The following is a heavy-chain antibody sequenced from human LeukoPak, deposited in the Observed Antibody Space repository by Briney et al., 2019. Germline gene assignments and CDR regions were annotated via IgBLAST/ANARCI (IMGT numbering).Heavy chain of an antibody. Sequence: GRSLRLSCAASGFTFSTYFMHWVRQAPGKGPEWVAVIASDGSHTFYVESVKGRFTISRDNSKNTLYLQMNSLRAEDTAVYFCARERQDTIVHSGAFDIWGQGTMVTVSS. CDR3: ARERQDTIVHSGAFDI. CDR2: IASDGSHT. CDR1: GFTFSTYF. V-gene: IGHV3-30-3*01. D-gene: IGHD3-10*01. J-gene: IGHJ3*02.